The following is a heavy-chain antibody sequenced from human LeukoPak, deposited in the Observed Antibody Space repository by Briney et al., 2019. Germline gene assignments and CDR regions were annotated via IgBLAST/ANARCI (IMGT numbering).Heavy chain of an antibody. D-gene: IGHD4-23*01. Sequence: PGGSLRLSCTASGFRFGDYAMAWVRQAPGKGLEWVGFIRSKAYGGTTEYAGSVEDRFTISRDDTQGIAYLQMNSLEIEDTAVYYCTRDGPFGGNSFLDYWGQGTLVTVSS. CDR1: GFRFGDYA. V-gene: IGHV3-49*04. CDR2: IRSKAYGGTT. CDR3: TRDGPFGGNSFLDY. J-gene: IGHJ4*02.